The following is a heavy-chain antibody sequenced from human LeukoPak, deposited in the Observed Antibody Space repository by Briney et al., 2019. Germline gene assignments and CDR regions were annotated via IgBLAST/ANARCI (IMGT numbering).Heavy chain of an antibody. CDR3: ARGGLGFCSGGSCSDFDY. V-gene: IGHV1-18*01. CDR1: GGTFSSYA. CDR2: ISDYNGKT. D-gene: IGHD2-15*01. Sequence: ASVKVSCKASGGTFSSYAISWVRQAPGQGLEWMGWISDYNGKTNYAQKFQGRVTMTTDTSTSTAYMEVRSLRSDDTAVYYCARGGLGFCSGGSCSDFDYWGQGTLVTVSS. J-gene: IGHJ4*02.